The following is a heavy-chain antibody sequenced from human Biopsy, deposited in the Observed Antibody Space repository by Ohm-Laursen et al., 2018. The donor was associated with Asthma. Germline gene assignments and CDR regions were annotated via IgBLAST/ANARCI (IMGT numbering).Heavy chain of an antibody. CDR3: ARVKDGYNFDY. CDR2: IYHSGST. D-gene: IGHD5-24*01. V-gene: IGHV4-30-2*01. Sequence: QTLTLTCAFSGGSISSGGYSWSWIRQPPGKGLEWIGYIYHSGSTYYNPSLKSRVTISVDRSKNQFSLKLSSVTAADTAVYYCARVKDGYNFDYWGRGTLVTVSS. CDR1: GGSISSGGYS. J-gene: IGHJ4*02.